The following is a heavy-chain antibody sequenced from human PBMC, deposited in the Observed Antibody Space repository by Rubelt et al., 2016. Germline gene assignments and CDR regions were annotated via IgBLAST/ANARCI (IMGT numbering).Heavy chain of an antibody. CDR1: GVTFSSSP. D-gene: IGHD1-26*01. Sequence: EVRKPGSSVKVSCKASGVTFSSSPMSWVRQAPGQGLEWMGRINPNSGDTKYAQKFQGWVTMTRDTSISTAYMELSRLKSDDPAVYYCESDLYSGCYSGLYYFDYWGQGTLVTVSS. CDR3: ESDLYSGCYSGLYYFDY. J-gene: IGHJ4*02. V-gene: IGHV1-2*04. CDR2: INPNSGDT.